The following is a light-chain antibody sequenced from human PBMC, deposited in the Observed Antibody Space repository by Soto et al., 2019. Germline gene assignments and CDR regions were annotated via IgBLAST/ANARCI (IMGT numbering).Light chain of an antibody. CDR2: ATA. J-gene: IGKJ1*01. Sequence: LTHAPGNLSLCPGERATLSCRASQSVSRTYLACYQQKPVPAPRLLIYATAIRATGISDRFSGSGSGTDFTLTISMLQSEDFAVYCLQQYHNWPAFGQGTKVDIK. CDR3: QQYHNWPA. V-gene: IGKV3D-15*03. CDR1: QSVSRTY.